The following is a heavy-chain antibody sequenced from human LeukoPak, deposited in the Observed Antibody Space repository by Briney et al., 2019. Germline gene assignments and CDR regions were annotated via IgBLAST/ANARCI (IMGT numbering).Heavy chain of an antibody. CDR1: GGSISSGYY. D-gene: IGHD3-3*01. CDR3: ARSPFLEWSSYFDY. J-gene: IGHJ4*02. CDR2: IYHSGST. V-gene: IGHV4-38-2*02. Sequence: SETLSLTCTVSGGSISSGYYWGWIRQPPGKGLEWIGSIYHSGSTYYNPSLKSRVTISVDTSKNQFSLKLSSVTAADTAVYYCARSPFLEWSSYFDYWGQGTLVTVSS.